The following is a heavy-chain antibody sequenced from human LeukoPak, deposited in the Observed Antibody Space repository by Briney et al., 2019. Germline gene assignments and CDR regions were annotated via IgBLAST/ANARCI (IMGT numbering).Heavy chain of an antibody. D-gene: IGHD2-15*01. CDR1: GFTFSTYA. CDR3: LGYCSGGRCYSGGH. J-gene: IGHJ4*02. V-gene: IGHV3-23*01. Sequence: GGSLRLSCAASGFTFSTYAMSWVRQAPGKGLEWVSTVSTSGGSTYYADSVKGRFTISRDNSKNTLYLQMNSLRAEDTAIYYCLGYCSGGRCYSGGHWGQGTLVTVSS. CDR2: VSTSGGST.